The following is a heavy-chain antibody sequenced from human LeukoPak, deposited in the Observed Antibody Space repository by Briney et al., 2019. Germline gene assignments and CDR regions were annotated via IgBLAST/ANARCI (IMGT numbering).Heavy chain of an antibody. CDR1: GFTFSDYY. D-gene: IGHD2-8*01. V-gene: IGHV3-11*05. CDR3: ARGVSGPHDAFDI. CDR2: LSGSSSYI. Sequence: GGSLRLSCAASGFTFSDYYMSWIRQAPGKGLEWASYLSGSSSYINYVDSVKGRFAISRDNAKNSLYLQMNSLRPEDTAVYFCARGVSGPHDAFDIWGQGTMVTVSS. J-gene: IGHJ3*02.